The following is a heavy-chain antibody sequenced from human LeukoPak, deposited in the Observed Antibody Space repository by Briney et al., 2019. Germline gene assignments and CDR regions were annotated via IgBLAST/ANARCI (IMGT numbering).Heavy chain of an antibody. J-gene: IGHJ5*02. CDR3: ARGKVATIRKNWFDP. V-gene: IGHV4-34*01. Sequence: SETLSLTCAVYGGSFSGYYWSWIRQPPGKGLEWIGEINHSGITNYNPSLKSRVTISVDTSKNQFSLKLSSVTAADTAVYYCARGKVATIRKNWFDPWGQGTLVTVSS. CDR1: GGSFSGYY. D-gene: IGHD5-12*01. CDR2: INHSGIT.